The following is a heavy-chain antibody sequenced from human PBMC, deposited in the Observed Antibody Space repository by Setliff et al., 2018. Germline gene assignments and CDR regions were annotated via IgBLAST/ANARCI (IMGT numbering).Heavy chain of an antibody. D-gene: IGHD4-17*01. J-gene: IGHJ4*01. CDR2: INTKTGDP. V-gene: IGHV7-4-1*02. CDR1: GYSLSNYV. CDR3: ARADHLVTTTFDY. Sequence: ASVKGSCKASGYSLSNYVMNWVRQAPGQGLEWMGWINTKTGDPTYAQGYTGRFAFSLDTSDSATYLDISNLKAEDTATYYCARADHLVTTTFDYWGQGTLVTVSS.